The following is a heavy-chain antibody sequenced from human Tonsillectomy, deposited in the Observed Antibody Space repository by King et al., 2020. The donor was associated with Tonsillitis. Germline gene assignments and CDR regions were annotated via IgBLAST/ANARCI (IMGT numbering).Heavy chain of an antibody. CDR1: GNTFTSYG. Sequence: VQLVESGAEVKKPGASVKVSCKASGNTFTSYGISWVRQAPGQGLEWMGWISAYNGNTNYAQKLQDRVTMTTDTSTSTAYMELRSLRSDDTAVYYCARDPFPDITVIRGVESLFDCWGQGTLVTVSS. CDR3: ARDPFPDITVIRGVESLFDC. D-gene: IGHD3-10*01. CDR2: ISAYNGNT. V-gene: IGHV1-18*04. J-gene: IGHJ4*02.